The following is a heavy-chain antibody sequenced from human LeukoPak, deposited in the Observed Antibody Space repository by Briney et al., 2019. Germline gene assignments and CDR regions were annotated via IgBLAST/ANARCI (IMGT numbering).Heavy chain of an antibody. Sequence: PSETLSLTCTVSGGSITSSSYYWGWIRQPPGKGLEWIWSVYYSGNTYYNSSLKSRVTISVDTSKNQFSLKLSSVTAADTAIYYCTREYGFMTTVFHAFDIWGQGTMVTVSS. CDR3: TREYGFMTTVFHAFDI. CDR1: GGSITSSSYY. CDR2: VYYSGNT. V-gene: IGHV4-39*07. J-gene: IGHJ3*02. D-gene: IGHD4-17*01.